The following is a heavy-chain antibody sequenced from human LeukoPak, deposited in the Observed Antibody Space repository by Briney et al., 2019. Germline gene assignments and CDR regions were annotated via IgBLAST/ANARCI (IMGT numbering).Heavy chain of an antibody. Sequence: GASVKVSCKASGYTFTGYHMHWVRQAPGQGLEWMGWINPNSGGTNYAQKFQGRVTMTRDTSISTAYMELSRLRSDDTAVYYCARDRGIYDILTGYYYYYYMDVWGKGTTVTISS. CDR2: INPNSGGT. D-gene: IGHD3-9*01. J-gene: IGHJ6*03. CDR1: GYTFTGYH. CDR3: ARDRGIYDILTGYYYYYYMDV. V-gene: IGHV1-2*02.